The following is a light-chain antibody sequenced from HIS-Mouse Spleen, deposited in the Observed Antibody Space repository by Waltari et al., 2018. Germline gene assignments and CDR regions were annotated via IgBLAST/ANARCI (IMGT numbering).Light chain of an antibody. CDR1: SSDVGSYNL. CDR2: EGS. Sequence: QSALTQPASVSGSPGQSITISCTGTSSDVGSYNLVSWYQQHPGKAPKLTIYEGSKRPSGVSNRFSGSKSGNTASLTISGLQAEDEADYYCCSYAVSSTWVFGGGTKLTVL. J-gene: IGLJ3*02. CDR3: CSYAVSSTWV. V-gene: IGLV2-23*01.